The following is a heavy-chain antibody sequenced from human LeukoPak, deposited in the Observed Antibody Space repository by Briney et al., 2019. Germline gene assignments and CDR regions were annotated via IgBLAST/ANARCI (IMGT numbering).Heavy chain of an antibody. CDR2: ISGGGGST. V-gene: IGHV3-23*01. D-gene: IGHD1-26*01. CDR3: ARGFSGTYPFYYDY. CDR1: GFTFSSYA. J-gene: IGHJ4*02. Sequence: GGSLRLSCAASGFTFSSYAMSWVRQAPGKGLEWVSAISGGGGSTYYADSVKGRFTISRDNSKNTLYLQMNSLRAEDTAVYYCARGFSGTYPFYYDYWGQGTLVTVSS.